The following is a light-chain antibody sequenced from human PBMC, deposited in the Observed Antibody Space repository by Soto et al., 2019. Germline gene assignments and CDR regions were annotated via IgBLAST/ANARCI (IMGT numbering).Light chain of an antibody. V-gene: IGLV2-8*01. Sequence: QSALTQPPSASGSPGQSVTISCTGTSSDVGGYNYVSWYQQHPGKAPKLIIYEFNKRPSGVPNRFSGSKSGNTASLTVSGLQAEDEADYYCSSYAGSNNNVFGAGTKLTVL. CDR2: EFN. CDR1: SSDVGGYNY. J-gene: IGLJ1*01. CDR3: SSYAGSNNNV.